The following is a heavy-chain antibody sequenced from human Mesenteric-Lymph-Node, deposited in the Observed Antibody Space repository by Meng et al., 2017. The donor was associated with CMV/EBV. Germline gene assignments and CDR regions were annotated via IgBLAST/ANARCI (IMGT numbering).Heavy chain of an antibody. CDR1: GFSFSTYA. Sequence: GESLKISCAASGFSFSTYAMTWVRQAPGKGLQWVAKIKEDGSDTYYVDSVKGRFTISRDNAKNSLYLQMNSLRAEDTAVYYCARGLWTGYFLDHWGRGTLVTVSS. CDR3: ARGLWTGYFLDH. CDR2: IKEDGSDT. D-gene: IGHD3/OR15-3a*01. J-gene: IGHJ4*02. V-gene: IGHV3-7*01.